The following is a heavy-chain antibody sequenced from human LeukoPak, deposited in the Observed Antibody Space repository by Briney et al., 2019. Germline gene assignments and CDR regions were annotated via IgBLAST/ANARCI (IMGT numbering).Heavy chain of an antibody. Sequence: GESRKISCKGSGYSFTNYWIRWVRQMPGIGLEWMGIIYPGDSDTRYSPSFQGQVTISADKSISTAYLQWSSLKASDTAMYYCARRSMGATMAFDYWGQGTLVTVSS. CDR2: IYPGDSDT. CDR1: GYSFTNYW. D-gene: IGHD1-26*01. V-gene: IGHV5-51*01. CDR3: ARRSMGATMAFDY. J-gene: IGHJ4*02.